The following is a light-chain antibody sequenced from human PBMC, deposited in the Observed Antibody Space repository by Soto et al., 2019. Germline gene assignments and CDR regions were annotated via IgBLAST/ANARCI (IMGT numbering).Light chain of an antibody. V-gene: IGLV3-9*01. CDR3: QVWDSSTARV. CDR1: NIGSKN. J-gene: IGLJ3*02. Sequence: SYELTQPLSVSVALGQTARITCGGNNIGSKNVHWYQQKPGQAPLLVIYRDSNRPSGIPERFSGSNSGNTATLTISRAQAGDEADYYCQVWDSSTARVFGGGTKLTV. CDR2: RDS.